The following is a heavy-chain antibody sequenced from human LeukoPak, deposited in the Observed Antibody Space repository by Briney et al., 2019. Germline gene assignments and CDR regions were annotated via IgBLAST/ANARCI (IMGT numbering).Heavy chain of an antibody. J-gene: IGHJ4*02. CDR3: AKGHAPSGSYADY. Sequence: SGGSLRLSCAASGFTFSNYAMTWVRQAPGKGLEWASSISGSGDDTYYADAVKGRFTVSRDNSKNTLYVQMNSLRAEDTAVYYCAKGHAPSGSYADYWGQGTLVTVSS. D-gene: IGHD1-26*01. CDR1: GFTFSNYA. CDR2: ISGSGDDT. V-gene: IGHV3-23*01.